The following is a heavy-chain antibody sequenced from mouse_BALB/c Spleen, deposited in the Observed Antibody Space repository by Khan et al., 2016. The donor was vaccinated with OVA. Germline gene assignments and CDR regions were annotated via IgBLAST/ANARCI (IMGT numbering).Heavy chain of an antibody. J-gene: IGHJ2*01. D-gene: IGHD2-1*01. CDR1: GFTFSSYI. V-gene: IGHV5-12-2*01. Sequence: EVQLQASGGGLVQPGGSLKLSCAASGFTFSSYIMSWVRQTPEKRLEWVAYISNGGGSTYYLDTVKGRFTISRDNAKNTLYLQMSSLKSEDTAMYYCARHGNYVSFDYWGQGTTLTVSS. CDR2: ISNGGGST. CDR3: ARHGNYVSFDY.